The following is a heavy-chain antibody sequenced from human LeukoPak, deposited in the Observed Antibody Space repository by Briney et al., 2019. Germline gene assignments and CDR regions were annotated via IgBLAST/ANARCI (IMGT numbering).Heavy chain of an antibody. CDR3: ARGPYSSRYDY. J-gene: IGHJ4*02. V-gene: IGHV4-59*01. CDR1: GGSISSSY. CDR2: IYYSGST. D-gene: IGHD6-13*01. Sequence: SETRSLTCTVSGGSISSSYWSWIRQPPGKGLEWIGYIYYSGSTNYNPSLKSRVTMSVDTSKNQFSLNLSSVTAADTAVYYCARGPYSSRYDYWGQGTVVTVSS.